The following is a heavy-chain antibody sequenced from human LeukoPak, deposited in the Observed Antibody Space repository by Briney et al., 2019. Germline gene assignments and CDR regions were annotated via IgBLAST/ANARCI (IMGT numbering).Heavy chain of an antibody. V-gene: IGHV1-69*05. Sequence: SVKVSCKPSGGTFSSYAISWVRQAPGQGLEWMGGIIPIFGTANYAQKFQGRVTITTDESTSTAYMELSSLRSEDTAVYYCASGSYVWGSYRYTGPFDYWGQGTLVTVSS. CDR1: GGTFSSYA. J-gene: IGHJ4*02. CDR3: ASGSYVWGSYRYTGPFDY. D-gene: IGHD3-16*02. CDR2: IIPIFGTA.